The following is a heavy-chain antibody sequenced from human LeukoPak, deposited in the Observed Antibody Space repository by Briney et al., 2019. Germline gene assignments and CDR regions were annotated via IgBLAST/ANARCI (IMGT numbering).Heavy chain of an antibody. Sequence: GGSLRLSCAASGFTFSNYAMSWVRQAPGKGLEWVSAISGNGGTTYYADSVKGRFTISRDNSKNTLYLQMNSLRAEDTAIYYCAKDVMAAISTWFDPWGQGTLVTVSS. V-gene: IGHV3-23*01. CDR3: AKDVMAAISTWFDP. J-gene: IGHJ5*02. CDR2: ISGNGGTT. CDR1: GFTFSNYA. D-gene: IGHD5-24*01.